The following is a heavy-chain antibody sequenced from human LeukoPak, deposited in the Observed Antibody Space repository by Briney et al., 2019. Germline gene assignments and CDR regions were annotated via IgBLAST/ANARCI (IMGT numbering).Heavy chain of an antibody. CDR2: IYASGIT. D-gene: IGHD3-22*01. CDR3: ARDYYDITGYYRFDP. CDR1: GDSISNDKYY. Sequence: PSETLSLTCTVSGDSISNDKYYWSWIRRSAGKGLEWIGRIYASGITNYNPSLKSRVTISLDTSKNQFSLELSSVTAADTAMYYCARDYYDITGYYRFDPWGQGTLVTVSS. V-gene: IGHV4-61*02. J-gene: IGHJ5*02.